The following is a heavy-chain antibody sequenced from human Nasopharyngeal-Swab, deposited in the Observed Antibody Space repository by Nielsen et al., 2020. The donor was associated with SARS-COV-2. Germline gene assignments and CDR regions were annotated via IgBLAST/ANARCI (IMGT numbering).Heavy chain of an antibody. D-gene: IGHD3-22*01. CDR1: GFTFSSYG. Sequence: GESLKISCAASGFTFSSYGMHWVRQAQGKGLEWVAVIWYDGSNKYYADSVKGRFTISRDNSKNTLYLQMNSLRAEDTDVYYCARGGPKSNYYDSSGSDGDYWGQGTLVTVSS. V-gene: IGHV3-33*01. CDR2: IWYDGSNK. CDR3: ARGGPKSNYYDSSGSDGDY. J-gene: IGHJ4*02.